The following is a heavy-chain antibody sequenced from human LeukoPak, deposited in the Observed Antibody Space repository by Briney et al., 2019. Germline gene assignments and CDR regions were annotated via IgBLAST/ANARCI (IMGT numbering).Heavy chain of an antibody. V-gene: IGHV4-34*01. J-gene: IGHJ4*02. CDR2: INHSGST. CDR3: AREGAIVGATRHFDY. CDR1: GGSFSGYY. D-gene: IGHD1-26*01. Sequence: PSETLSLTCAVYGGSFSGYYWSWIRQPPGKGLEWIGEINHSGSTNYNPSLKSRVTISVDTSKNQFSLKLSSVTAADTAVYYCAREGAIVGATRHFDYWGQGTLVTVSS.